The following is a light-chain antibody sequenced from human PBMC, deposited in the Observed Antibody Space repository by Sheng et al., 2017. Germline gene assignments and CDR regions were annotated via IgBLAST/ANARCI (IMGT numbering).Light chain of an antibody. CDR1: QSVSSN. CDR3: QHRNSWPLT. CDR2: GAS. V-gene: IGKV3-15*01. Sequence: EIVMTQSPATLSVSPGERATLSCRASQSVSSNLAWYQQKPGQAPGLLIYGASTRATGIPARFSGSGSGTEFTLTISSLQSEDFAVYYCQHRNSWPLTFGQGTRLEIK. J-gene: IGKJ5*01.